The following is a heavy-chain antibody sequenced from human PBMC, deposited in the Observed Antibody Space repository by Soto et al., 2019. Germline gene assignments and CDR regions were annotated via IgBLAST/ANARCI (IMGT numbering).Heavy chain of an antibody. V-gene: IGHV1-69*02. CDR2: IIPILGIA. Sequence: GASVKVSCKASGGTFSSYTISWVRQAPGQGLEWMGRIIPILGIANYAQKFQGRVTITADKSTSTAYMELSSLRSEDTAVYYCALVRWVVAATSNLFAPWGQGNLVPGSA. J-gene: IGHJ5*02. CDR3: ALVRWVVAATSNLFAP. D-gene: IGHD2-15*01. CDR1: GGTFSSYT.